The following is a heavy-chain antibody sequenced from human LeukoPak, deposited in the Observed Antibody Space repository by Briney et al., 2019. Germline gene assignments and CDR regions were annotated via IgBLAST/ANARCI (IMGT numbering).Heavy chain of an antibody. Sequence: SGPTLVNPPQTLTLTCTFSGFSLSTSGMCVSWIRQPPGKALERLARIDWDDDKYYSTSLKTRLTISKDTSKNQVVLTMTNMDPVDTATYYCARIRRYGSKSYFDYWGQGTLVTVSS. CDR2: IDWDDDK. CDR1: GFSLSTSGMC. CDR3: ARIRRYGSKSYFDY. V-gene: IGHV2-70*11. J-gene: IGHJ4*02. D-gene: IGHD5-24*01.